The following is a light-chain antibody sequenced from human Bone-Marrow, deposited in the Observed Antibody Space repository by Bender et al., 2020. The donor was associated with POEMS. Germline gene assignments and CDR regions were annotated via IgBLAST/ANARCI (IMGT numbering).Light chain of an antibody. CDR1: SSDVGAYKY. CDR3: YSYAGTYNHVV. Sequence: QPALTQPRSVSGSPGQSVTLSCTGTSSDVGAYKYVSWYRYHPGQAPKVLIYDVDQRPSGVPDRFSGSKSDNTASLTISGLQTDDEGDYYCYSYAGTYNHVVFGGGTKLTVL. V-gene: IGLV2-11*01. J-gene: IGLJ2*01. CDR2: DVD.